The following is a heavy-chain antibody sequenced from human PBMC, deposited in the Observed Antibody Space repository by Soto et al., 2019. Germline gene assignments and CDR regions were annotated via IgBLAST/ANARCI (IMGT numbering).Heavy chain of an antibody. V-gene: IGHV1-8*02. CDR3: ARKGATYCSGGSCNGDDAFDI. CDR1: GYTFTSYG. CDR2: MSAYSGNT. J-gene: IGHJ3*02. D-gene: IGHD2-15*01. Sequence: ASVKVSCKASGYTFTSYGISWVRQAPGQGLEWMGWMSAYSGNTSYAQKFQGRVTMTRNTSISTAYMELSSLRSEDTAVYYCARKGATYCSGGSCNGDDAFDIWGQGTMVTVSS.